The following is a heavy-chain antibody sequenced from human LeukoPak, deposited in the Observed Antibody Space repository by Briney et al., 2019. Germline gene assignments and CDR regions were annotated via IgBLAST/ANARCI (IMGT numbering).Heavy chain of an antibody. J-gene: IGHJ6*02. Sequence: ASVKVSCKASRGTFSSYAISWVRRAPGQGLEWMGGIIPIFGTANYAQKFQGRVTITADESTSTAYMELSSLRSEDTAVYYCARSSSSWYYYYGMDVWGQGTTVTVSS. CDR1: RGTFSSYA. CDR3: ARSSSSWYYYYGMDV. CDR2: IIPIFGTA. D-gene: IGHD6-13*01. V-gene: IGHV1-69*13.